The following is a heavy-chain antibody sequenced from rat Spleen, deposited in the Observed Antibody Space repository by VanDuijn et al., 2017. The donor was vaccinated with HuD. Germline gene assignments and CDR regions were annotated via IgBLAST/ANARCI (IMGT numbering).Heavy chain of an antibody. J-gene: IGHJ2*01. CDR1: GFSLTNYH. V-gene: IGHV2-43*01. Sequence: QVQLKESGPGLVQPSQTLSLTCTVSGFSLTNYHVSWVRQPPGKGLEWMGIIWTGGTTAYNSLLKSRLSITRDTSKSQVFLKMNSLQSEDTATYSGARDFGSFGITYWGQGVMVTVSS. CDR2: IWTGGTT. CDR3: ARDFGSFGITY. D-gene: IGHD4-3*01.